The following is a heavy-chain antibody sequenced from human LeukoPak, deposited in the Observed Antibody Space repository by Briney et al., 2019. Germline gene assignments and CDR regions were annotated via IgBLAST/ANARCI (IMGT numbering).Heavy chain of an antibody. CDR2: ISYDGSNK. CDR1: GFTFGSYA. CDR3: ARGDSSGWYPSQNWFDP. D-gene: IGHD6-19*01. J-gene: IGHJ5*02. Sequence: GGSLRLSCAASGFTFGSYAMHWVRQAPGKGLEWVAVISYDGSNKYYADSVKGRFTISRDNSKNTLYLQMNSLRAEDTAVYYCARGDSSGWYPSQNWFDPWGQGTLVIVSS. V-gene: IGHV3-30*04.